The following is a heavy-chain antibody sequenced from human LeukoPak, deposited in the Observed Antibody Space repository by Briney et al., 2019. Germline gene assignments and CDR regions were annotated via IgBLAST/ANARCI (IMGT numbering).Heavy chain of an antibody. CDR3: ARDWAPYSSGWYNFDY. Sequence: AVKVSRKASRGTLSSYAISWVRQAPGPGLEWMGGVIPIFGTANYAQKFQGRVTITADESTSTAYMELSSLRSEDTAVYYCARDWAPYSSGWYNFDYWGQGTLVTVSS. CDR1: RGTLSSYA. D-gene: IGHD6-19*01. CDR2: VIPIFGTA. J-gene: IGHJ4*02. V-gene: IGHV1-69*13.